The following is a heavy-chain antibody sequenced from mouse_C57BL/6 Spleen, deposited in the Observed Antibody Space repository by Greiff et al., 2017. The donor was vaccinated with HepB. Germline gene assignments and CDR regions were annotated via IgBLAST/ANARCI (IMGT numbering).Heavy chain of an antibody. D-gene: IGHD1-1*01. CDR1: GYTFTSYW. Sequence: QVQLQQSGPELVRPGSSVKLSCKASGYTFTSYWMHWVKQRPIQGLEWIGNIDPSDSETHYNQKFKDKATLTVDKSSSTAYMQLSSLTSEDSAVYYCARSGYYGSSRDWYFDVGGTGTTVTVSS. CDR3: ARSGYYGSSRDWYFDV. CDR2: IDPSDSET. V-gene: IGHV1-52*01. J-gene: IGHJ1*03.